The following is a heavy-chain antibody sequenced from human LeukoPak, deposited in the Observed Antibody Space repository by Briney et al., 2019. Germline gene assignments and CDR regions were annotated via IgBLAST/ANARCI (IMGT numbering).Heavy chain of an antibody. D-gene: IGHD1-26*01. CDR2: IYYSGST. CDR3: ARGSMADIVGATTFDY. V-gene: IGHV4-59*01. CDR1: GGSISSYY. Sequence: PSETLSLTCTVSGGSISSYYWNWIRQPPGKGLEWIGYIYYSGSTNYNPSLKSRVTISVDTSKNQFSLSLSSVTAADTAVYYCARGSMADIVGATTFDYWGQGALVTVSS. J-gene: IGHJ4*02.